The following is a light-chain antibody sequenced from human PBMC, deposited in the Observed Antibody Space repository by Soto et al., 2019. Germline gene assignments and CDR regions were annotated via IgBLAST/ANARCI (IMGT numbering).Light chain of an antibody. CDR2: DVS. V-gene: IGLV2-14*01. Sequence: QSVLTQPASVSWSPGQSITISCTGTSSDVGGYHYVSWYQQQPGKAPKLMIYDVSNRPSGVSNRFSGSTSGNTASLTISGLQSEDEADYYCISYTSSSPVVGNGTKLTVL. CDR3: ISYTSSSPV. CDR1: SSDVGGYHY. J-gene: IGLJ1*01.